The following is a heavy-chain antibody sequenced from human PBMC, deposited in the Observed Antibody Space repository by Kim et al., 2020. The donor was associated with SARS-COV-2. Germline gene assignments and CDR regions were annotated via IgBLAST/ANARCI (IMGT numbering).Heavy chain of an antibody. J-gene: IGHJ4*02. CDR2: IIPIFGTA. Sequence: SVKVSCKASGGTFSSYAISWVQQAPGQGLEWMGGIIPIFGTANYAQKFQGRVTITADESTSTAYMELSSLRSEDTAVYYCARDLFDARSGVYWGQGTLVTVSS. CDR3: ARDLFDARSGVY. V-gene: IGHV1-69*13. D-gene: IGHD6-19*01. CDR1: GGTFSSYA.